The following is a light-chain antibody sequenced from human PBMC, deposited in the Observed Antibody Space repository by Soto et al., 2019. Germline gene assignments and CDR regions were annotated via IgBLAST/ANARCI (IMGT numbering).Light chain of an antibody. CDR2: EVS. V-gene: IGLV2-14*01. CDR1: SSDVGGYNY. CDR3: NSYTSSSTPYV. Sequence: QSALTQPASVSGSPGQSITISCTGTSSDVGGYNYVSWYQQHPGKAPKLMIYEVSNRPSGVSNRFSGSKSSNTASLTISGLQAEDEADYYCNSYTSSSTPYVFGTGTKLTVL. J-gene: IGLJ1*01.